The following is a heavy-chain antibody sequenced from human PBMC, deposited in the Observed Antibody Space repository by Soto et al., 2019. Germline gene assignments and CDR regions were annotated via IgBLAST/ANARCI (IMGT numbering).Heavy chain of an antibody. CDR2: TRNKANSYTT. J-gene: IGHJ4*02. Sequence: GGSLRLSCAASGITFSDHYMDWVRQAPGKGLEWVGRTRNKANSYTTEYAASVKGRFTISRDDSKNSLYLQMNSLKTEDTAVYYCARVGGYYDSSGYPDVWGQGTLVTVSS. D-gene: IGHD3-22*01. CDR3: ARVGGYYDSSGYPDV. V-gene: IGHV3-72*01. CDR1: GITFSDHY.